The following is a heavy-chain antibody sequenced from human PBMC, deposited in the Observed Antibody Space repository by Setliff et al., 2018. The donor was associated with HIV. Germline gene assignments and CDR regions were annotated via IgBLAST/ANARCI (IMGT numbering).Heavy chain of an antibody. Sequence: SETLSLTCTVSGGSISNSNYFWDWIRQPPGKGLEWIGSAGSADYGGNAYYNPSLKSRVTISVETSKNQFSLKLTSVTAADAAVYFCAMGSNGYPFDYWGQGSLVTVS. CDR2: AGSADYGGNA. V-gene: IGHV4-39*01. CDR3: AMGSNGYPFDY. D-gene: IGHD3-16*01. J-gene: IGHJ4*02. CDR1: GGSISNSNYF.